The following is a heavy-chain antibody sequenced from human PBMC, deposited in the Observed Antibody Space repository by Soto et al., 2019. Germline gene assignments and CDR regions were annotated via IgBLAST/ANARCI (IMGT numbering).Heavy chain of an antibody. J-gene: IGHJ6*02. CDR3: ARDAGYCNSVSCYPYNMDV. CDR2: IYYSGNT. CDR1: GESISSGDHY. V-gene: IGHV4-30-4*01. D-gene: IGHD2-15*01. Sequence: PSETLSLTCTVSGESISSGDHYWSWVRQSPGEGLEWIGFIYYSGNTYYNPSLKSRVSMSVDTSNNQFSLKLNSVTAEDTAVYYCARDAGYCNSVSCYPYNMDVWGQGTTVTVSS.